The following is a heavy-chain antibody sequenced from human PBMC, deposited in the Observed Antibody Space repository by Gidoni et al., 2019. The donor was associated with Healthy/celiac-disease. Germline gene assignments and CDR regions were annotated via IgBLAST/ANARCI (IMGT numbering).Heavy chain of an antibody. Sequence: EVQLVESGGGLVKPGGSLRLSCAASGFTFSSYSMNWVRQAPGKGLEWVSSISSSSSYIYYADSVKGRFTISRDNAKNSLYLQMNSLRAEDTAVYYCARDLDYIWGSYRYPVDYWGQGTLVTVSS. CDR1: GFTFSSYS. CDR3: ARDLDYIWGSYRYPVDY. CDR2: ISSSSSYI. D-gene: IGHD3-16*02. V-gene: IGHV3-21*01. J-gene: IGHJ4*02.